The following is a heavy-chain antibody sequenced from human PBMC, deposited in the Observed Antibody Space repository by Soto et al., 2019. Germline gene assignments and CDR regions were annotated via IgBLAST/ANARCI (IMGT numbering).Heavy chain of an antibody. D-gene: IGHD6-19*01. CDR2: IWYDGSKK. CDR3: AREGAVAGSQDF. Sequence: VGSLRLSCAASGFIFSDYGIHWVRQAPGKGLEWVALIWYDGSKKYYADSVKGRFTVSRDNINSTLYLEMNSLRVEDSAVYYCAREGAVAGSQDFWGQGTLVTVSS. J-gene: IGHJ4*02. V-gene: IGHV3-33*01. CDR1: GFIFSDYG.